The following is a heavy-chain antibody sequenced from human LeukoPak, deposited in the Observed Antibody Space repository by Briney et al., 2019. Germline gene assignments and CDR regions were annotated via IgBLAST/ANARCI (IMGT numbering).Heavy chain of an antibody. Sequence: SETLSLTCTVSGGSINNFYWTWIRHRPGKGLEWIGYVSCSGKTDYNPSLKSRVTISVETSKNQFSLRLNSVTAADTAMYYCARDIGITLFGAVTHDALDIWGQGTMVTVSS. CDR3: ARDIGITLFGAVTHDALDI. CDR2: VSCSGKT. D-gene: IGHD3-3*01. CDR1: GGSINNFY. V-gene: IGHV4-59*01. J-gene: IGHJ3*02.